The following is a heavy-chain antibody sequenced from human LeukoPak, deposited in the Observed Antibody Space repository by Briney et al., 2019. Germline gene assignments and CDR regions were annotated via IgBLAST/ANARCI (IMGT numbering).Heavy chain of an antibody. V-gene: IGHV3-30*02. D-gene: IGHD3-22*01. CDR3: AKDPYYYDSSGYYYYFDY. CDR1: GFNFSSYV. CDR2: IRYDGSNK. J-gene: IGHJ4*02. Sequence: GGSLRLSCAASGFNFSSYVMHWVRQAPGKGLEWVAFIRYDGSNKYYADSVKGRFTISRDNSKNTLYLQMNSLRAEDTAVYYCAKDPYYYDSSGYYYYFDYWGQGTLVTVSS.